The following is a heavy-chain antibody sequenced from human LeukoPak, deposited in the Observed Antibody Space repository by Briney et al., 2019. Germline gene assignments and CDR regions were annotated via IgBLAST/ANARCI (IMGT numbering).Heavy chain of an antibody. V-gene: IGHV4-59*01. CDR2: IYYSGST. CDR3: ARGPEIPPILTAYYGRRLNWYFDL. J-gene: IGHJ2*01. CDR1: GGSISSYY. D-gene: IGHD3-9*01. Sequence: SETLSLTCTVSGGSISSYYWSWIRQPPGKGLEWIGYIYYSGSTNYNPSLKSRVTISVDTSKNQFSLKLSSVTAADTAVYYCARGPEIPPILTAYYGRRLNWYFDLWGRGTLVTVSS.